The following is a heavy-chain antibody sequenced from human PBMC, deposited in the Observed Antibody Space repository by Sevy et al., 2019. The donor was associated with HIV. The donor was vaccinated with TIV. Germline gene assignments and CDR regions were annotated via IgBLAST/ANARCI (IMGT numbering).Heavy chain of an antibody. CDR3: ARDYYYYDSSGYYSPFDY. J-gene: IGHJ4*02. CDR2: ISSSSSTI. Sequence: GGSLRLSCAASGFTFSNYSMNWVRQAPGKGLEWVSYISSSSSTIYYADSVKGRFTISRDNAKNSLYLKMNSLRDEDTAVYYCARDYYYYDSSGYYSPFDYWGQGTLVTVSS. D-gene: IGHD3-22*01. V-gene: IGHV3-48*02. CDR1: GFTFSNYS.